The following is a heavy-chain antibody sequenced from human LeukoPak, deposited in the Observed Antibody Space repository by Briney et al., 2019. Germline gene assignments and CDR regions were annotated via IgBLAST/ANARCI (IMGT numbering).Heavy chain of an antibody. J-gene: IGHJ4*02. Sequence: PSETLSLTCTVSGGSINGYYWNWIRQAPGKGLERIGYIHYRGSTNYNPSLKSRVTISLDTSENQFSLKLSSVTAADTAVYYCAAEFDNEQWLDWDYWGRGTLVTVSS. CDR2: IHYRGST. CDR1: GGSINGYY. CDR3: AAEFDNEQWLDWDY. V-gene: IGHV4-59*01. D-gene: IGHD6-19*01.